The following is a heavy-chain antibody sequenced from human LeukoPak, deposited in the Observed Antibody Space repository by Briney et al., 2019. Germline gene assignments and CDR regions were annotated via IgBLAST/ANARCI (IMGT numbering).Heavy chain of an antibody. CDR1: GGSISSYY. J-gene: IGHJ6*03. CDR3: ARVFDSPEWPYYYYYMDV. V-gene: IGHV4-4*07. D-gene: IGHD3-3*01. CDR2: IYTSGST. Sequence: GSLRLSCTVSGGSISSYYWSWIRQPAGKGLEWIGRIYTSGSTNCNPSLKSRVTMSVDTSKNQFSLKLSSVTAADTAVYYCARVFDSPEWPYYYYYMDVWGKGTTVTVSS.